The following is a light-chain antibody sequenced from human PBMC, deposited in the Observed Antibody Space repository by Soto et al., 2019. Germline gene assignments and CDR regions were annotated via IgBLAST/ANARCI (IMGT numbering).Light chain of an antibody. CDR1: QGIRND. Sequence: AIQMTQSPSSLSSSVGDRATIICRASQGIRNDLGWYQQRPGKAPKLLIYDTSNSQSGIPTRFSGSGSGTDITLTISRLQPEDFAPYYCLHDYSYPRTFGQGTKVEIK. V-gene: IGKV1-6*01. CDR3: LHDYSYPRT. CDR2: DTS. J-gene: IGKJ1*01.